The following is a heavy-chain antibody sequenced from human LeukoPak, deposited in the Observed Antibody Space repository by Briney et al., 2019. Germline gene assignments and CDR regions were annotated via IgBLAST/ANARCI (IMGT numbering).Heavy chain of an antibody. D-gene: IGHD5-18*01. CDR3: ARGRGYGEIPRNYYYYYMDV. CDR1: GGSFSGYY. J-gene: IGHJ6*03. CDR2: INHSGST. V-gene: IGHV4-34*01. Sequence: SETLSLTCAVYGGSFSGYYWSWIRQPPGKRLEWIGEINHSGSTNYNPSLKSRVTISVDTSKNQFSLKLSSVTAADTAVYYCARGRGYGEIPRNYYYYYMDVWGKGTTVTVSS.